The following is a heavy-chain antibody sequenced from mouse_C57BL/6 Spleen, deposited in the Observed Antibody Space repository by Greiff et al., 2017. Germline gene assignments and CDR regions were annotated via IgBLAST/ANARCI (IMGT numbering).Heavy chain of an antibody. V-gene: IGHV5-17*01. CDR2: ISSGSSTI. D-gene: IGHD1-1*02. J-gene: IGHJ4*01. CDR3: AKGGYYGMDY. Sequence: EVKLQESGGGLVKPGGSLKFSCAASGFTFSDYGMHWVRQAPEKGLEWVAYISSGSSTIYYADPVKGRFTISRDNAKNTLFLQMTSLGYEDTAKYYCAKGGYYGMDYGGQGTSVTVSS. CDR1: GFTFSDYG.